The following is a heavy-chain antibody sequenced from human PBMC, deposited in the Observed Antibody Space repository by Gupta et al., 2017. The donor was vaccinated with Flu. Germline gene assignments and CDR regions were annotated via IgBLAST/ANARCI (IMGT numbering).Heavy chain of an antibody. CDR1: GFTFSSYA. J-gene: IGHJ3*02. CDR3: AKDSVLLWFGELLSSAFDI. D-gene: IGHD3-10*01. Sequence: EVQLLESGGGLVQPGGSLRLSCAASGFTFSSYAMSWVRQAPGKGLEWVSAISGSGGSTYYADSVKGRFTISRDNSKNTLYLQMNSLRAEDTAVYYCAKDSVLLWFGELLSSAFDIWGQGTMVTVSS. V-gene: IGHV3-23*01. CDR2: ISGSGGST.